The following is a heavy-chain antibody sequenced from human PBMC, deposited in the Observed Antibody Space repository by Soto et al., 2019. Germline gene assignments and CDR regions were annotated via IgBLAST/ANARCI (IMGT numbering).Heavy chain of an antibody. CDR3: ARGVENIVVVLDVFGYYGMHV. CDR1: GYSFTSYA. J-gene: IGHJ6*02. Sequence: QVQLVQSGAEVKKPGASVKVSCKASGYSFTSYAIYWVRQAPGQRLEWMGWINAGNGNTKYSQKLQGRVTFTGDTSASTAHMELSSLRSEDTAVYFCARGVENIVVVLDVFGYYGMHVWGQGTTVTVSS. V-gene: IGHV1-3*01. CDR2: INAGNGNT. D-gene: IGHD2-2*01.